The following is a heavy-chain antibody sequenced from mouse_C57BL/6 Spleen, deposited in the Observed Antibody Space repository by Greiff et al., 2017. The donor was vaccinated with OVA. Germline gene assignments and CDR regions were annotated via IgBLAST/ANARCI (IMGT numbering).Heavy chain of an antibody. CDR2: IWSGGST. Sequence: VKLMESGPGLVQPSQSLSITCTVSGFSLTSYGVHWVRQSPGKGLEWLGVIWSGGSTDYNAAFISRLSISKDNSKSQVFFKMNSLQADDTAIYYCARNRGDGYYEGYYFDYWGQGTTLTVSS. CDR3: ARNRGDGYYEGYYFDY. V-gene: IGHV2-2*01. J-gene: IGHJ2*01. D-gene: IGHD2-3*01. CDR1: GFSLTSYG.